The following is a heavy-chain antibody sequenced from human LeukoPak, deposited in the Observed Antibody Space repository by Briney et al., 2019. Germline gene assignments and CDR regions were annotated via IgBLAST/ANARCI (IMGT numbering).Heavy chain of an antibody. CDR3: ARYDYVWGSYRRDVFDI. D-gene: IGHD3-16*02. CDR1: GGSISSHN. V-gene: IGHV4-59*11. CDR2: IYLSGIT. J-gene: IGHJ3*02. Sequence: SETLSLTCTVSGGSISSHNWSWIRQPPGKGLEWIRYIYLSGITNYNPSLMSRVTMSLGTSKNQFSLNLSSVTAADTAVYYCARYDYVWGSYRRDVFDIWGQGTMVTVSS.